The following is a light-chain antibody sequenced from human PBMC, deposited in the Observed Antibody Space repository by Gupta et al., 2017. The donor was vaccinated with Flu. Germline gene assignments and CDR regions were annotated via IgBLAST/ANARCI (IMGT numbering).Light chain of an antibody. Sequence: ETVMTQSPVTLSASPAERVTLSCRASQNVGRNVAWYQQTPGRAPRLLIYDTSTRAADIPARFSGSGSGMEFTLTIVGRQSEEFGVYCCQHDNTWPFSFGEGTKVDIK. V-gene: IGKV3D-15*01. J-gene: IGKJ4*01. CDR2: DTS. CDR1: QNVGRN. CDR3: QHDNTWPFS.